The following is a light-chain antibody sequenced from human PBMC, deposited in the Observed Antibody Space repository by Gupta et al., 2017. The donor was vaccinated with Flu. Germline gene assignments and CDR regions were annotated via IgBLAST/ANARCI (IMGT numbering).Light chain of an antibody. V-gene: IGLV4-69*01. Sequence: VKPTCTLSSGHSSYAIAWHQQQPEKGPRYLLKLNSDGSHSKGDGIPVRFSASSSGAERYLTIASLQSEDEADYYCQTWGTGIVVFGGGTKLTVL. J-gene: IGLJ2*01. CDR3: QTWGTGIVV. CDR2: LNSDGSH. CDR1: SGHSSYA.